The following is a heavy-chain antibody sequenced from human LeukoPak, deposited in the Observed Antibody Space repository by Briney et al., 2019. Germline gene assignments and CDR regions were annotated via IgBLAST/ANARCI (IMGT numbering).Heavy chain of an antibody. CDR2: ISGSGGST. Sequence: GGSLRLSCAASGFTFSSYAMHWVRQAPGKGLEWVSAISGSGGSTYYADSVKGRFTISRDNSKNTLYLQMNSLRAEDTAVYYCAKAPVASYYYGSGSYYFDYWGQGTLVTVSS. CDR3: AKAPVASYYYGSGSYYFDY. J-gene: IGHJ4*02. V-gene: IGHV3-23*01. CDR1: GFTFSSYA. D-gene: IGHD3-10*01.